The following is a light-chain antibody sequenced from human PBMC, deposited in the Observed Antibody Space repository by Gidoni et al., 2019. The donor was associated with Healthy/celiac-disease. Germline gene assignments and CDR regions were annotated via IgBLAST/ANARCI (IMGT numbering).Light chain of an antibody. CDR1: QSVSSSY. V-gene: IGKV3D-20*01. J-gene: IGKJ4*01. CDR2: DAY. CDR3: QQYGSSVT. Sequence: EIVLTQSPATLSLSPGERATLSCGASQSVSSSYLAWYQQKPGLAPRLLIYDAYLRATGIPDMFSGSGSGTDFPLTIRRLEPEDFAVYSCQQYGSSVTFGGGTKVEIK.